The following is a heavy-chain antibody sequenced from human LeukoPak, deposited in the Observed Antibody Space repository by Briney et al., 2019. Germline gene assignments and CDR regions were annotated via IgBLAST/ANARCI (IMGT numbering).Heavy chain of an antibody. CDR3: ARQGSTRGLNWFDP. D-gene: IGHD1-1*01. CDR1: GGSISSSSYY. V-gene: IGHV4-39*01. CDR2: IYYSGST. J-gene: IGHJ5*02. Sequence: SETLSLTCTVSGGSISSSSYYWGWIRQPPGKGLEWIGSIYYSGSTYYNPSLKSRVTISVDTSKNQFSLKLSSVTAADTAVYYCARQGSTRGLNWFDPWGQGTLVTVSS.